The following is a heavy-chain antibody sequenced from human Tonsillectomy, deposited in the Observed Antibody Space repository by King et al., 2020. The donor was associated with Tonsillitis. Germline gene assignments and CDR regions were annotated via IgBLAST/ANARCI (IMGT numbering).Heavy chain of an antibody. CDR3: AKTRRGYRYGPFFDY. J-gene: IGHJ4*02. CDR1: GFTFRSFD. V-gene: IGHV3-30*18. CDR2: LSSDGSSE. D-gene: IGHD5-18*01. Sequence: VQLVESGGGVVQPGRSLRISCAASGFTFRSFDMHWVRQAPGKGLEWVAVLSSDGSSEYYADSVKGRFTISRDNRKNTLHLQMNSLRPEDTAVYHCAKTRRGYRYGPFFDYWGQGTLVTVSS.